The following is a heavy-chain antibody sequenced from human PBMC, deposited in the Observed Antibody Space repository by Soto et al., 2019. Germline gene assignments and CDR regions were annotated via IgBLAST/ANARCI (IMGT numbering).Heavy chain of an antibody. J-gene: IGHJ6*02. CDR2: IYYSGST. CDR3: ARDGTLYYYYGMDV. CDR1: GGSISSGDYY. Sequence: SETLSLTCTVSGGSISSGDYYWSWIRQPPGKGLEWIGYIYYSGSTYYNPSLKSRVTISVDTSKNQFSLKLSSVTAADTAVYYCARDGTLYYYYGMDVWGQGTTVTVSS. V-gene: IGHV4-30-4*01. D-gene: IGHD1-26*01.